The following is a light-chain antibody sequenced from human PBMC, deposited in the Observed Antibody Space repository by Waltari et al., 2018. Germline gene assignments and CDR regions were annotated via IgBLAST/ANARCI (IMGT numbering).Light chain of an antibody. Sequence: IALPQSPGTLSLYLGERATLSCRASQSVSRALAWYQQKPGQAPRLLIDGASTRATGIPDRFSGSGSGTDFSLTISRLEPDDFAVYYCQHYVRLPATFGQGTTVEI. CDR3: QHYVRLPAT. CDR1: QSVSRA. V-gene: IGKV3-20*01. J-gene: IGKJ1*01. CDR2: GAS.